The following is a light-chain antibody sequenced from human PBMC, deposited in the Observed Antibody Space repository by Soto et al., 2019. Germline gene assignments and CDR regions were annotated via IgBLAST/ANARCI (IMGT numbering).Light chain of an antibody. V-gene: IGKV3-11*01. CDR2: DVS. J-gene: IGKJ4*01. CDR3: QQRTNWPLT. CDR1: QSVSNS. Sequence: EIVLTQSPATLSLSPGERATLTCWASQSVSNSLAWYQQRPGQSPRLLIYDVSTRATGIPARFGGSGSGTDFTLTISSLVTEHFAVYYCQQRTNWPLTFGGGTKVEI.